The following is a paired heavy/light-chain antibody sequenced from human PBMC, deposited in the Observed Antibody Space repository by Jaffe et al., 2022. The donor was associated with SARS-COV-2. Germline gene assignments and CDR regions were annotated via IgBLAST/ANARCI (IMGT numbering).Light chain of an antibody. V-gene: IGLV2-8*01. CDR1: SSDVGGYNY. Sequence: QSALTQPPSASGSPGQSVTISCTGTSSDVGGYNYVSWYQQHPGKAPKLMIYEVSQRPSGVPHRFSGSKSGNTASLTVSGLQAEDEADYYCSSYAGSNNYVVFGGGTKLTVL. CDR2: EVS. CDR3: SSYAGSNNYVV. J-gene: IGLJ2*01.
Heavy chain of an antibody. CDR2: IGSSSSTI. V-gene: IGHV3-48*02. Sequence: EVQLVESGGDLVQPGGSLRLSCAASGFTFSTYNMNWVRQAPGRGLEWVSFIGSSSSTIYYADSVKGRFTISRDNAKNSLYLQLNSLRDEDTAVYYCTRESLYYDFWEDPYYYYAMDVWGQGTTVTVSS. J-gene: IGHJ6*02. CDR1: GFTFSTYN. D-gene: IGHD3-3*01. CDR3: TRESLYYDFWEDPYYYYAMDV.